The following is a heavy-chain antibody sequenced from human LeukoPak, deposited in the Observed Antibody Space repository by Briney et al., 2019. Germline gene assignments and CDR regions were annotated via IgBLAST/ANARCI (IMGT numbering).Heavy chain of an antibody. CDR1: GGSISSYY. V-gene: IGHV4-59*01. Sequence: PSETLSLTCTVSGGSISSYYWSWIRQPPGKGLEWIGYIDHSGRTNYNPALKSRVTISVDTSKNQFSLKLNSVTAADTAVYSCARSDYSGSETYTDFDAFDIWGQGTMVAVSS. J-gene: IGHJ3*02. D-gene: IGHD3-10*01. CDR3: ARSDYSGSETYTDFDAFDI. CDR2: IDHSGRT.